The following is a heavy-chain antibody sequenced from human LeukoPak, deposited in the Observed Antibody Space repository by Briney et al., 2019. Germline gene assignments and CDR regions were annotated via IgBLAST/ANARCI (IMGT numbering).Heavy chain of an antibody. J-gene: IGHJ4*02. CDR1: GGSISSYH. CDR2: IYHSGST. D-gene: IGHD3-10*01. CDR3: AKSGGVLLYYFDY. Sequence: SETLSLTCTVSGGSISSYHWSWIRQPPGKGLEWIGSIYHSGSTYYNPSLKSRVTISVDTSKNQFSLKLSSVTAADTAVYYCAKSGGVLLYYFDYWGQGTLVTVSS. V-gene: IGHV4-59*04.